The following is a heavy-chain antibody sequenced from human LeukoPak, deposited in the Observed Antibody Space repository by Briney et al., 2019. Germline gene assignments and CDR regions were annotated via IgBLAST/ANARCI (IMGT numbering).Heavy chain of an antibody. V-gene: IGHV3-48*02. Sequence: GRCLRLSWAASGFTFSSYSMSWVRQAPGEGLEWVSYISSSSSTIYYADSVKGRFTISRDNAKNSLYLQMNSMRDEDTAVNYCAREGDILTGYLYWGQGTLVTVSS. CDR2: ISSSSSTI. J-gene: IGHJ4*02. D-gene: IGHD3-9*01. CDR3: AREGDILTGYLY. CDR1: GFTFSSYS.